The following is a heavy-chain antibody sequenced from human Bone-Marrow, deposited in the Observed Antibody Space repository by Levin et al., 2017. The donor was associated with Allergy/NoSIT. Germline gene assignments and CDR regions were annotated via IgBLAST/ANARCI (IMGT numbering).Heavy chain of an antibody. Sequence: GESLKISCKTSGYSFTSYWIGWVRQMPGKGLEWMGIIYPGDSDTRYSPSFQGHVTISADKSINTAYLQWSSLRASDTAMYYCARRSRHAEYGDYLNWYFDLWGRGTLVTVSS. D-gene: IGHD4-11*01. J-gene: IGHJ2*01. CDR2: IYPGDSDT. V-gene: IGHV5-51*01. CDR3: ARRSRHAEYGDYLNWYFDL. CDR1: GYSFTSYW.